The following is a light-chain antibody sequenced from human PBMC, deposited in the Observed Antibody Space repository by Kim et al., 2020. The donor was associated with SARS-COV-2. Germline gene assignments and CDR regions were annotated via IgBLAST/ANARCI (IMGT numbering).Light chain of an antibody. CDR2: KVS. Sequence: DVIMTQSPLSLPVTLGQPASISCRSSQSLVFSDGKTDLIWFHQRPGQSPRRLIYKVSNRDSGVPDRFSGSGSGTDFTLKISRVEAEDVGVYYCMYGTHWPPSFTFGGGTKVDIK. J-gene: IGKJ4*01. V-gene: IGKV2-30*01. CDR1: QSLVFSDGKTD. CDR3: MYGTHWPPSFT.